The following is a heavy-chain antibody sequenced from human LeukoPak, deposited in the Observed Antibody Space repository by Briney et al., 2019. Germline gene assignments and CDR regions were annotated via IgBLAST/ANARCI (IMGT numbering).Heavy chain of an antibody. CDR1: GFTVSINY. CDR2: IYSGGST. Sequence: GGSLRLSCAASGFTVSINYMSWVRQAPGKGLEWVSVIYSGGSTFYADFVKGRFTISRDNSKNTLYLQMNSLRAEDTAVYYCARLGGDYNTPFDYWGQGTLVTVSS. D-gene: IGHD4-17*01. V-gene: IGHV3-66*02. CDR3: ARLGGDYNTPFDY. J-gene: IGHJ4*02.